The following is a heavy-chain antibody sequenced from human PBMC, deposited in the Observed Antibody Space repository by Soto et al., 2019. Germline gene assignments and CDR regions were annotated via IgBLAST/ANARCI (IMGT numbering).Heavy chain of an antibody. Sequence: LSLTCAVSGGSISSGGYSWSWIRQAPGKGLEWISYISNSGRTIYYADSLKGRFTISRDNAKNSLYLQMNSLRVDDTAMYYCARLPYPWGWFDPWGQGTLVTVSS. CDR3: ARLPYPWGWFDP. CDR2: ISNSGRTI. J-gene: IGHJ5*02. CDR1: GGSISSGGYS. D-gene: IGHD3-16*01. V-gene: IGHV3-11*01.